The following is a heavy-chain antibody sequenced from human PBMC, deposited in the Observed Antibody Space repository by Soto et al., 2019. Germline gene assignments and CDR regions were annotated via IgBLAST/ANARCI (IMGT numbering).Heavy chain of an antibody. J-gene: IGHJ4*02. CDR3: ARRAETNGWNGFGADKYYFDF. CDR1: GYTFPSYD. D-gene: IGHD1-1*01. Sequence: GASVEVSYKASGYTFPSYDIYWVRQATGQGLEWMGWMNPNTGNSGYAQKFQGRVTMTSDTSISTAHMELSSLRSEDTAVYYCARRAETNGWNGFGADKYYFDFWGQGTLVTVSS. V-gene: IGHV1-8*01. CDR2: MNPNTGNS.